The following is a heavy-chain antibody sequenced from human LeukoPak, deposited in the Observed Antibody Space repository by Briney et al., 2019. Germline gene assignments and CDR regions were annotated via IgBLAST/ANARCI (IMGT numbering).Heavy chain of an antibody. CDR1: GGSISSYY. CDR2: IYHSGKT. D-gene: IGHD3-22*01. J-gene: IGHJ3*02. V-gene: IGHV4-4*07. Sequence: SETLSLTCTVSGGSISSYYWSWIRQPAGKGLEWIGRIYHSGKTYHNPSLKSRVTISVDTSKNQFSLKLSSVTAADTAVYYCARVWYYYDSSGPEVAFDIWGQGTMVTVSS. CDR3: ARVWYYYDSSGPEVAFDI.